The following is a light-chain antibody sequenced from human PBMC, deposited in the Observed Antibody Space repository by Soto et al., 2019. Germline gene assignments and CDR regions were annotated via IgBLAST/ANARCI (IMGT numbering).Light chain of an antibody. V-gene: IGLV1-51*01. CDR3: ATWDSSLSAGV. CDR1: SSNIGNNY. CDR2: DND. J-gene: IGLJ2*01. Sequence: QSVLTQPPSGSAAPGQKVTISCSGRSSNIGNNYVSWYQQLPGTAPKLLIYDNDKRPSGIPDRFSGSKSGTSATLGVTGLQTGDEADYYCATWDSSLSAGVFGGGTQLTVL.